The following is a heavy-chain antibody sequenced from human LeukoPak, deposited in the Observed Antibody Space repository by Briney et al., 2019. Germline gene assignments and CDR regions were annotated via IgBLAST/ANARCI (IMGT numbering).Heavy chain of an antibody. D-gene: IGHD3-10*01. CDR3: ARDRSGATPYFDY. V-gene: IGHV3-23*01. CDR1: GFTFSSYA. CDR2: ISGSGGST. J-gene: IGHJ4*02. Sequence: GGSLRLSCAASGFTFSSYAMSWVRQAPGKGLEWVSAISGSGGSTYYADSVKGRFTISRDNSKNTLYLQMNSLRTEDTAVYYCARDRSGATPYFDYWGQGTLVTVSS.